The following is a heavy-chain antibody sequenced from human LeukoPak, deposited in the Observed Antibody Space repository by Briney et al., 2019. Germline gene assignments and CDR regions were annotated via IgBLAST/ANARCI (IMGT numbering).Heavy chain of an antibody. CDR2: IYYSGST. V-gene: IGHV4-59*01. CDR3: ARDRAAPGAHYGDYVELVL. CDR1: GGSIGSYH. J-gene: IGHJ4*02. Sequence: SETLSLTRTVSGGSIGSYHWSWIRQTPGKGLEWIGEIYYSGSTNYNPSLKSRVTLSLDMSKKQVSLKLSSVTAADTAVYFCARDRAAPGAHYGDYVELVLWGQGTLVTVSS. D-gene: IGHD4-17*01.